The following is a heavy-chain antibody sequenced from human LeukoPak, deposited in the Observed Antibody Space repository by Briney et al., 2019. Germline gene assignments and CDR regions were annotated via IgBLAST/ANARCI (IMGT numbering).Heavy chain of an antibody. J-gene: IGHJ5*02. Sequence: GGSLRLSCAASGFTFNSYGMHWVRQAPGKGLEWVAVIWYDGSNKYYADSVKGRFTISRDNSKNTLYLQMNSLRAEDTAVYYCARGGIAVAPWGQGTLVTVSS. CDR2: IWYDGSNK. CDR1: GFTFNSYG. CDR3: ARGGIAVAP. V-gene: IGHV3-33*01. D-gene: IGHD6-19*01.